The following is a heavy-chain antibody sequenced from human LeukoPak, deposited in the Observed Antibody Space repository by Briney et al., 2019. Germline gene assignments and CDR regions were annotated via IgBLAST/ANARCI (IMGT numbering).Heavy chain of an antibody. CDR2: ISSSSSTI. Sequence: GGSLRLSCAASGFTFSSYSMNWVRQAPGKGLEWVSYISSSSSTIYYADSVKVRFTISRDNAKNSLYLQMNSLRAEDTAVYYCARAPLYCSSTSCYPLYAFDIWGQGTMVTVSS. CDR1: GFTFSSYS. J-gene: IGHJ3*02. V-gene: IGHV3-48*01. D-gene: IGHD2-2*01. CDR3: ARAPLYCSSTSCYPLYAFDI.